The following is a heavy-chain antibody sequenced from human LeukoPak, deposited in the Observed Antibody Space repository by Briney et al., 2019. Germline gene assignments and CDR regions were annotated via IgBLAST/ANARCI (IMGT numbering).Heavy chain of an antibody. CDR3: ARDRIVESPMDV. V-gene: IGHV3-33*01. CDR2: IWYDGSNK. D-gene: IGHD2-15*01. CDR1: GFTFSSYG. J-gene: IGHJ6*03. Sequence: GRSLRLSCAASGFTFSSYGMHWVRQAPGKGVEWVAVIWYDGSNKYYADSVKGRFTISRDNSKNTLYLQMNSLRAEDTAVYYCARDRIVESPMDVWGKGTTVTVSS.